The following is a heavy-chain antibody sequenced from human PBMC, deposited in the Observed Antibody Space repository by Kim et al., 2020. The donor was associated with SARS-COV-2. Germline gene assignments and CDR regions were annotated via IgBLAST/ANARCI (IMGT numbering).Heavy chain of an antibody. CDR1: GYSFTSYW. CDR3: ARAIRRAAMGLVYWFDP. V-gene: IGHV5-51*01. D-gene: IGHD5-18*01. J-gene: IGHJ5*02. CDR2: IYPGDSDT. Sequence: GESLKISCKGSGYSFTSYWIGWVRQMPGKGLEWMGIIYPGDSDTRYSPSFQGQVTISADKSISTAYLQWSSLKASDTAMYYCARAIRRAAMGLVYWFDPWGQGTLVTVSS.